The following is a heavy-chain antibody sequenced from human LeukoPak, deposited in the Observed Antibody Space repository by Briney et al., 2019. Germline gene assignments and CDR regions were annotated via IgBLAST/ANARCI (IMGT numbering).Heavy chain of an antibody. D-gene: IGHD6-13*01. J-gene: IGHJ3*02. CDR3: ARPKLYSSNWGAFDI. CDR1: GYTFTSYV. V-gene: IGHV1-2*04. Sequence: ASVKVSCKASGYTFTSYVMNWVRQAPGQGLEWMGWINPNSGGTNYAQKFQGWVTMTRDTSISTAYMELSRLRSDDTAVYYCARPKLYSSNWGAFDIWGQGTMVTVSS. CDR2: INPNSGGT.